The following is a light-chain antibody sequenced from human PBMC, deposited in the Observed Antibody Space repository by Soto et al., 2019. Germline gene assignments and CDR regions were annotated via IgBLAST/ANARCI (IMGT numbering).Light chain of an antibody. Sequence: QSVLTQQPSASGTPGQRVTISCSGSTSNIGSNTVNWYQQLPGTAPKLLIYSNNQRPSGVPDRFSGSKSGTSASLAISGLQSEDEADYYCAAWDDSLSGYVFGTGTKATVL. J-gene: IGLJ1*01. CDR3: AAWDDSLSGYV. V-gene: IGLV1-44*01. CDR1: TSNIGSNT. CDR2: SNN.